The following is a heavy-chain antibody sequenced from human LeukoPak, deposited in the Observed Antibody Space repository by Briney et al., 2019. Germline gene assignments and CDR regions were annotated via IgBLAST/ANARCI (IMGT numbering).Heavy chain of an antibody. Sequence: PGGSLRLSCAASGFTFDDYAMHWVRHAPGKGLEWVSGISWNSGSIGYADSVKGRFTISRDNAKNSLYLQMNSLRAEDTALYYCAKDKVPYSSSWTLVYWGQRTLVTVSS. CDR3: AKDKVPYSSSWTLVY. J-gene: IGHJ4*02. D-gene: IGHD6-13*01. CDR1: GFTFDDYA. CDR2: ISWNSGSI. V-gene: IGHV3-9*01.